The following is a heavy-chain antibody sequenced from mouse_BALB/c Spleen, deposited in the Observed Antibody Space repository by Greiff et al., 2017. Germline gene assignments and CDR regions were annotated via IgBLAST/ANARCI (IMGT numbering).Heavy chain of an antibody. J-gene: IGHJ2*01. D-gene: IGHD2-4*01. CDR1: GFTFSSYA. Sequence: EVHLVESGVGLVKPGGSLKLSCAASGFTFSSYAMSWVRQTPEKRLEWVASISSGGSTYYPDSVKGRFTISRDNARNILYLQMSSLRSEDTAMYYCARGGSTMILDYWGQGTTLTVSS. V-gene: IGHV5-6-5*01. CDR2: ISSGGST. CDR3: ARGGSTMILDY.